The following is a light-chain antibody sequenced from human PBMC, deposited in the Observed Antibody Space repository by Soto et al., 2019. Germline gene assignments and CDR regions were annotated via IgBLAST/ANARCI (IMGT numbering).Light chain of an antibody. CDR1: QSIDTY. CDR2: APS. J-gene: IGKJ1*01. CDR3: QQSYSVPRT. V-gene: IGKV1-39*01. Sequence: DIQMTQYPSSLSASVGDRVTITCRASQSIDTYLNWYQRKPGKPPNVLIHAPSTLQSGVPTRLRGSGSATDFPLTISSLQPEDFATYYSQQSYSVPRTFGLGTKVDIK.